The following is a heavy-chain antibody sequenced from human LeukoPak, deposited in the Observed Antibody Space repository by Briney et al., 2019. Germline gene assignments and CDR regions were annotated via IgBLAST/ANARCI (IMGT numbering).Heavy chain of an antibody. J-gene: IGHJ5*02. CDR2: INSDGSST. V-gene: IGHV3-74*01. CDR3: ARQGMYYYGSGTDP. D-gene: IGHD3-10*01. CDR1: GFTFSSYW. Sequence: GGSLRLSCAASGFTFSSYWMHWVRQAPGKGLVWVSRINSDGSSTSCADSVKGRFTISRDNAKNTLYLQMNSLRAEDTAVYYCARQGMYYYGSGTDPWGQGTLVTVSS.